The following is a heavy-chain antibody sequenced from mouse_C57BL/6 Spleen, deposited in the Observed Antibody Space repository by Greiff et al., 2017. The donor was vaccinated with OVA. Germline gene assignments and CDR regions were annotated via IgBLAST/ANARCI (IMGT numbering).Heavy chain of an antibody. J-gene: IGHJ3*01. CDR1: GYSITSGYY. Sequence: EVKLLESGPGLVKPSQSLSLTCSVTGYSITSGYYWHWIRQFPGNKLEWMGYISYDGSNNYNPSLKNRISITRDTSKNQFFLKLNSVTTEDTATYYCAREDHYDGYYGGFAYWGQGTLVTVSA. V-gene: IGHV3-6*01. CDR2: ISYDGSN. D-gene: IGHD2-3*01. CDR3: AREDHYDGYYGGFAY.